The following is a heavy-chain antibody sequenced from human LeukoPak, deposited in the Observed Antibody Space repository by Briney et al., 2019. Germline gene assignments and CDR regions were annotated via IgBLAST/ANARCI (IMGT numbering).Heavy chain of an antibody. Sequence: ASVKVSCKASGYTFTGYGISWVRQAPGQGLEWMGWISAYNGNTNYAQKLQGRVTMTTDTSTSTAYMELRSLRSDDTAVYYCARDGAPTYYYDSSGYYLADYWGRGTLVTVSS. CDR2: ISAYNGNT. CDR1: GYTFTGYG. J-gene: IGHJ4*02. CDR3: ARDGAPTYYYDSSGYYLADY. D-gene: IGHD3-22*01. V-gene: IGHV1-18*01.